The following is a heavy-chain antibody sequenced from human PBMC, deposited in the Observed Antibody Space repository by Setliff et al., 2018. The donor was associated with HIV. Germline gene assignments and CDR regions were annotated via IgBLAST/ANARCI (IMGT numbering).Heavy chain of an antibody. Sequence: GESLKISCKASGYSCPNDWIGWVRQMPGKGLEWVAIIFPGDSETRYSPSFEGQVTISADRSINTVYLQWSSLRASDTAIYYCTRHPLRPGIAGYFYFVDVWGTGTTVTVSS. CDR3: TRHPLRPGIAGYFYFVDV. CDR1: GYSCPNDW. CDR2: IFPGDSET. J-gene: IGHJ6*03. D-gene: IGHD3-9*01. V-gene: IGHV5-51*01.